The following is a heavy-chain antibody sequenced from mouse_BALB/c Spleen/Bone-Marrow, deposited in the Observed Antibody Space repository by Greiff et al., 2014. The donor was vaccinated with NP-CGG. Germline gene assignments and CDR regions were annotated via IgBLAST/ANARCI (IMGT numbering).Heavy chain of an antibody. V-gene: IGHV2-9*02. CDR1: GFSLTSYG. J-gene: IGHJ1*01. Sequence: VQLQQSGPGLVAPSQSLSTTCTVSGFSLTSYGVHWVRQPPGKGLEWLGVIWAGGSTNYNSALMSRLSISKDNSKSQVFLKMNSLQTDDTAMYYCARVYLWYCDVWGAGTTVTVSS. CDR2: IWAGGST. D-gene: IGHD2-3*01. CDR3: ARVYLWYCDV.